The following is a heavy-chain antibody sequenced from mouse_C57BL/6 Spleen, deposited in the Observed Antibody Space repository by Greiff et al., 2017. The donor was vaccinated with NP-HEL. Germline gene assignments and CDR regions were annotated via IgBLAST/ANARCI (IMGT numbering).Heavy chain of an antibody. Sequence: VKLMESGAELVRPGTSVKVSCKASGYAFTNYLIEWVKQRPGQGLEWIGVINPGSGGTNYNEKFKGKATLTADKSSSTAYMQLSSLTSEDSAVYFCARGGLGPDYWGQGTTLTVSS. CDR2: INPGSGGT. CDR3: ARGGLGPDY. V-gene: IGHV1-54*01. D-gene: IGHD4-1*01. J-gene: IGHJ2*01. CDR1: GYAFTNYL.